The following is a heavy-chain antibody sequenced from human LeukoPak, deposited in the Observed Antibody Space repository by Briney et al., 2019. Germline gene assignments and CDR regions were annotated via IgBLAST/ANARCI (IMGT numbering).Heavy chain of an antibody. J-gene: IGHJ6*03. D-gene: IGHD2-15*01. CDR1: GFTFSDYY. Sequence: PGGSLRLSCAAFGFTFSDYYMSWIRQAPGKGLEWVSYISSSGSTIYYADSVKGRFTISRDNAKNSLYLQMNSLRAEDTAVYYCARAGRKSRGVDIVRKKETGYYYYLDVWGKGTTVTVSS. CDR3: ARAGRKSRGVDIVRKKETGYYYYLDV. V-gene: IGHV3-11*04. CDR2: ISSSGSTI.